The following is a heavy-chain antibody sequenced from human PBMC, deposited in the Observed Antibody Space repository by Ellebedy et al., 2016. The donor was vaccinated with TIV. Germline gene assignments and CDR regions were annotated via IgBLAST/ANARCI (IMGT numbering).Heavy chain of an antibody. D-gene: IGHD2-15*01. J-gene: IGHJ4*02. V-gene: IGHV3-48*04. Sequence: PGGSLRLSCAASGFAFSSYAMSWVRQAPGKGLEWVSYISRNSDTIYYADSVKGRFTISRDSAKNTLYLQMNSLRAEDTAVYYCARGVVGAGNGNEYWGRGTLVTVSS. CDR2: ISRNSDTI. CDR3: ARGVVGAGNGNEY. CDR1: GFAFSSYA.